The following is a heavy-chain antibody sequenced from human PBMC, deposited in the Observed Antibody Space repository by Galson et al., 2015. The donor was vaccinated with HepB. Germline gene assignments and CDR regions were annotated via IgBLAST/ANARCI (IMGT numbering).Heavy chain of an antibody. D-gene: IGHD1-26*01. CDR2: LSRDESYK. CDR3: ARQVSLSGSYWFDY. CDR1: GITFSNYA. Sequence: SLRLSCAGSGITFSNYAMHWVRRAPGKGLEWVAVLSRDESYKHYADSVEGRFTISKDSSKNTLYLQMNSLRPDDTARYYCARQVSLSGSYWFDYWGQGTLVTVSS. J-gene: IGHJ4*02. V-gene: IGHV3-30*04.